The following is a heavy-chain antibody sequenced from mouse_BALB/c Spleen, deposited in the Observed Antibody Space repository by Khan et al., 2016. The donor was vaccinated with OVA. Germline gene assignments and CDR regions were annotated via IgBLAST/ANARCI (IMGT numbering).Heavy chain of an antibody. Sequence: EVQLQESGPGLVKPSQSLSLTCTVTGYSITSDYAWNWIRQFPGNKLEWMGYISYSGITSYNPSLKSRISITRDTSKNQFFLQLNSVTTEDTATYYCARSIMANWGQGTTLTVSS. CDR2: ISYSGIT. J-gene: IGHJ2*01. V-gene: IGHV3-2*02. CDR3: ARSIMAN. CDR1: GYSITSDYA.